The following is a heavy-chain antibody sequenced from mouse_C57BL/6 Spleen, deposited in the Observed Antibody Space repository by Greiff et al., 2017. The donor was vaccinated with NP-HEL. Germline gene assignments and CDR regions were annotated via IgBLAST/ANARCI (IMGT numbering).Heavy chain of an antibody. CDR3: TSDNYGYEDYFGY. D-gene: IGHD2-2*01. Sequence: EVQRVESGAELVKPGASVKLSCTASGFNIKDYYMHWVKQRPEQGLEWIGRFDPEDGETKYAAKFQGKATITADTSSNTAYLQLSSLTSEDTAVYYCTSDNYGYEDYFGYWGQGTTLTVSS. V-gene: IGHV14-2*01. CDR2: FDPEDGET. J-gene: IGHJ2*01. CDR1: GFNIKDYY.